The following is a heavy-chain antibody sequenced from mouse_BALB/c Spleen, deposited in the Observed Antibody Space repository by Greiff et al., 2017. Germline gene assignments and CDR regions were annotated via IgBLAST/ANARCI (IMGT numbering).Heavy chain of an antibody. V-gene: IGHV5-6-4*01. Sequence: EVHLVESGGGLVKPGGSLKLSCAASGFTFSSYTMSWVRQTPEKRLEWVATISSGGSYTYYPDSVKGRFTISRDNAKNTLYLQMSSLKSEDTAMYYCTRAYYGNYDYAMDYWGQGTSVTVSS. J-gene: IGHJ4*01. CDR3: TRAYYGNYDYAMDY. D-gene: IGHD2-10*01. CDR1: GFTFSSYT. CDR2: ISSGGSYT.